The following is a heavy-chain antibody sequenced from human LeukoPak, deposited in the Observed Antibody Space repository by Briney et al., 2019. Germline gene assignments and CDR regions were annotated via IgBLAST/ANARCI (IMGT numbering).Heavy chain of an antibody. J-gene: IGHJ4*02. CDR2: IKQDGSDK. V-gene: IGHV3-7*05. CDR1: GFTFSSYW. Sequence: GGSLRLSCAASGFTFSSYWMSWVRQAPGKGLEWVANIKQDGSDKYYVDSVKGRFTISRDNAKNSLYLQMNSLRAEDTAVYYCARSLGCCSAGSCLPFDYWGQGTLVTVSS. CDR3: ARSLGCCSAGSCLPFDY. D-gene: IGHD2-15*01.